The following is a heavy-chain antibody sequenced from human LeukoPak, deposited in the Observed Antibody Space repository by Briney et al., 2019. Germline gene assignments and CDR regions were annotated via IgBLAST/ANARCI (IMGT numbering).Heavy chain of an antibody. CDR3: AQDAEEKGYGRPVEYFQH. V-gene: IGHV3-30-3*01. Sequence: GGSLRLSCAVSGFTFSSYAMHWVRQAPGKGLEWVTVISYDGSNKYYADSVKGRFTISRDNSKNTLYLQIDSLRVEDTAVYYCAQDAEEKGYGRPVEYFQHWGQGTLVTVSS. J-gene: IGHJ1*01. CDR1: GFTFSSYA. D-gene: IGHD3-10*01. CDR2: ISYDGSNK.